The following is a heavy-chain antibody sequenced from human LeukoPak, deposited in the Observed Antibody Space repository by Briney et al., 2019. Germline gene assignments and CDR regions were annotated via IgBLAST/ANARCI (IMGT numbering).Heavy chain of an antibody. Sequence: SGGSLRLFCAASGFTVSSNYLSWVRQAPGKGLEWVSVIYSGGSTYYADSVKGRFTISRDNSKNTLYLQMNSLRAEDTAVYYCARAGSSSWFIYYYYMDVWGKGTTVTVSS. CDR3: ARAGSSSWFIYYYYMDV. J-gene: IGHJ6*03. V-gene: IGHV3-66*02. CDR2: IYSGGST. CDR1: GFTVSSNY. D-gene: IGHD6-13*01.